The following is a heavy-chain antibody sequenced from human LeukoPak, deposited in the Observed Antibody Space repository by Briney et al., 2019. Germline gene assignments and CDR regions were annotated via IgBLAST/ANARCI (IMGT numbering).Heavy chain of an antibody. CDR1: GFTFSSYA. J-gene: IGHJ4*02. D-gene: IGHD1-26*01. CDR2: IIGSGGST. CDR3: AKETYSGSTGLRDY. V-gene: IGHV3-23*01. Sequence: PGGSLRLSCAASGFTFSSYAMSWVRQAPGKGLEWVSAIIGSGGSTYYADSVKGRFTISRDNSNNTLYLQMNSLRAEDTAVYYCAKETYSGSTGLRDYWGQGTLVTVSS.